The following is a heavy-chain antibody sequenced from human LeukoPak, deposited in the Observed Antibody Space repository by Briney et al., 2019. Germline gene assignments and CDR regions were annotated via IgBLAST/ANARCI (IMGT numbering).Heavy chain of an antibody. J-gene: IGHJ6*02. CDR1: GYTFTSYD. D-gene: IGHD6-13*01. V-gene: IGHV1-8*01. Sequence: ASVKVSCKASGYTFTSYDINWVRQATGRGLEWMGWMKPNIGNTGYAQKFQGRVTMTRNTSTSTAYMELSSLRSEDTAVYYCARHLPYSSSWYIGYYYYGMDVWGQGTTVTVSS. CDR3: ARHLPYSSSWYIGYYYYGMDV. CDR2: MKPNIGNT.